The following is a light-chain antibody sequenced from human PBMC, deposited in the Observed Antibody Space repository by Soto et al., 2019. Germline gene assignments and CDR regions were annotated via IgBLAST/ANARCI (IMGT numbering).Light chain of an antibody. CDR1: DSDVGGYNY. CDR3: SSYTSISALV. V-gene: IGLV2-14*01. Sequence: QSALTQPASVSGSPGQSITISCTGTDSDVGGYNYVSWYQQQPGKAPKLLIYDVTHRPSGVSSRFSASKSGNTASLTISGLQTEDEAAYFCSSYTSISALVFGTGTKVTVL. J-gene: IGLJ1*01. CDR2: DVT.